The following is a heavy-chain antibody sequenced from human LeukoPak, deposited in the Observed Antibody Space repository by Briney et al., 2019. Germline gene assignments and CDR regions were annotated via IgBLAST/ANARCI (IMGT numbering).Heavy chain of an antibody. CDR2: ISYDGSNK. V-gene: IGHV3-30-3*01. J-gene: IGHJ4*02. D-gene: IGHD3-3*01. CDR1: GFTFSSYA. CDR3: ARDRYDFWSGYYPFSGYFDY. Sequence: GRSLRLSCAASGFTFSSYAMHWVRQASGKGLEWVAVISYDGSNKYYADSVKGRFTISRDNSKNTLYLQMNSLRAEDTAVYYCARDRYDFWSGYYPFSGYFDYWGQGTLVTVSS.